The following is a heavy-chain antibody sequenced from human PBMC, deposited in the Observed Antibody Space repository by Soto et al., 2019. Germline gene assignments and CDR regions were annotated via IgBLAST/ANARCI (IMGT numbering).Heavy chain of an antibody. CDR1: GYTLTELS. D-gene: IGHD1-1*01. CDR3: ATVYVIRHELERFDY. J-gene: IGHJ4*02. Sequence: QVQLVQSGAEVKKPGASVKVSCKVSGYTLTELSMHWVRQAPGKGLEGMGGFDPEDGETIYAQKFQGRVTMTEDKSTDKAYMELSSLRSEDTAVYYCATVYVIRHELERFDYWGQGTLVTVSS. CDR2: FDPEDGET. V-gene: IGHV1-24*01.